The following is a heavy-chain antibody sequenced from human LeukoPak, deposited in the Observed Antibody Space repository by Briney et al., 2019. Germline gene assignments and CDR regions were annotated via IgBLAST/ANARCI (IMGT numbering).Heavy chain of an antibody. CDR2: INTDGSST. CDR1: GFTFSSYW. CDR3: AGEGGEQQLVRVRNFDY. D-gene: IGHD6-13*01. V-gene: IGHV3-74*01. J-gene: IGHJ4*02. Sequence: GGSLRLSCAASGFTFSSYWMHWVRQAPGKGLVWVSRINTDGSSTSYADSVKGRFTISRDNAKNTLYLQMNSLRAEDTAVYYCAGEGGEQQLVRVRNFDYWGQGTLVTVSS.